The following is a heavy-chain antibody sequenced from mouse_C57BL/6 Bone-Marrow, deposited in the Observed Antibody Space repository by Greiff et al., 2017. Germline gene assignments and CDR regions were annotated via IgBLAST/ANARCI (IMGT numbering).Heavy chain of an antibody. CDR1: GYTFTSYW. D-gene: IGHD2-4*01. CDR2: IDPSDSYT. CDR3: AVYYDYDEDCEY. J-gene: IGHJ2*01. Sequence: VQLQQPGAELVMPGASVKLSCKASGYTFTSYWMHWVKQRPGQGLEWIGEIDPSDSYTNYNQKFKGKSTLTVDKSSSPAYMQLSSLTSEDSAVYYCAVYYDYDEDCEYWGKGTTLTVSS. V-gene: IGHV1-69*01.